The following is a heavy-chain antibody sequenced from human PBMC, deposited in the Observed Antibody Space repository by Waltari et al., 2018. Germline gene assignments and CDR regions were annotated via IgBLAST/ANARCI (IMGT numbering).Heavy chain of an antibody. CDR3: GGDGFWNFDV. J-gene: IGHJ4*02. CDR2: KKEGGRKK. V-gene: IGHV3-7*01. CDR1: GFTFSGNW. D-gene: IGHD3-3*01. Sequence: EVQLVESGGGLVQPGGSLRLSCAGSGFTFSGNWMAWVRQAPGKGRGGGAKKKEGGRKKEYGDLVEGRFNNSRDNAKKPLYREMNSLRAEDTALDYCGGDGFWNFDVWGQGTLVTVSS.